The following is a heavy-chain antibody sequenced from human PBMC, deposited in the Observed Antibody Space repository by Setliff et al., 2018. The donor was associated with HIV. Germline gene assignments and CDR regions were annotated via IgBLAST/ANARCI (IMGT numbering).Heavy chain of an antibody. CDR1: GFTFSTYS. V-gene: IGHV3-21*01. CDR3: ARDVRPSIAVAGVCAFDI. Sequence: PSETLSLTCTVSGFTFSTYSMNWVRQAPGKGLEWVSSISGSSSYIYYADSMKGRFTISRDNAKNSLYLQMNSLRAEATAVYYCARDVRPSIAVAGVCAFDIWGQGTMVTVSS. J-gene: IGHJ3*02. CDR2: ISGSSSYI. D-gene: IGHD6-19*01.